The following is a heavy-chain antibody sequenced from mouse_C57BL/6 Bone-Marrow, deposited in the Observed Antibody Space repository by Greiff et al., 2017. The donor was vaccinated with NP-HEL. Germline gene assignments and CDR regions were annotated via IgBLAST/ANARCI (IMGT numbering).Heavy chain of an antibody. V-gene: IGHV1-66*01. CDR2: IYPGSGNT. Sequence: QVQLQQSGPELVKPGASVKISCKASGYSFTSYYIHWVKQRPGQGLEWIGWIYPGSGNTKYNEKFKGKATLTADTSSSTAYMQLSSLPSEDSAVYYCAREGYYYGSSYSFDYWGQGTTLTVSS. D-gene: IGHD1-1*01. J-gene: IGHJ2*01. CDR1: GYSFTSYY. CDR3: AREGYYYGSSYSFDY.